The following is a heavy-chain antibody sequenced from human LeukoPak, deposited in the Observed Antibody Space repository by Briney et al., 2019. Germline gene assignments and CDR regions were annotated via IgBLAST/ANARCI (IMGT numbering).Heavy chain of an antibody. CDR3: ARVDSSRSIVATSHGGDY. CDR2: ISYDGSNK. D-gene: IGHD5-12*01. J-gene: IGHJ4*02. V-gene: IGHV3-30-3*01. Sequence: GGSLRLSCATSGFTFSSYAMHWVRQAPGKGLEWVAVISYDGSNKYYADSVKGRFTISRDNSKNTLYLQMNSLRAEDTAVYYCARVDSSRSIVATSHGGDYWGQGTLVTVSS. CDR1: GFTFSSYA.